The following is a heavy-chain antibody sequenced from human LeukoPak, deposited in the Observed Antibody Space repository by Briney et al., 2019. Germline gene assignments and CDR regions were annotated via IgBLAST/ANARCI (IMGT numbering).Heavy chain of an antibody. J-gene: IGHJ5*02. Sequence: SSETLSLTCAVYGGSFSGYYWSWIRQPPGKGLEWIGEINHSGSTNYNPSLKSRVTISVDTSKNQFSLKLSSVTAADTAVYYCARGAGRQWLVLRWWFDPWGQGTLVTVSS. V-gene: IGHV4-34*01. D-gene: IGHD6-19*01. CDR3: ARGAGRQWLVLRWWFDP. CDR1: GGSFSGYY. CDR2: INHSGST.